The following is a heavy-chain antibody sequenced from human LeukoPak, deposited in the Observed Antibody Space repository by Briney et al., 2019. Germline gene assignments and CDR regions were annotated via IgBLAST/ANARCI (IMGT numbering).Heavy chain of an antibody. CDR1: GYNFTNYV. Sequence: GASVKVSCKASGYNFTNYVITWVRQAPGQGLEWMGWVSAYNGKTNYAQKFQGRVSMTTDTSTSTAYMELMSLRPDDTAIFYCARRRISSAYHLDLWGQGTLVTASS. V-gene: IGHV1-18*01. CDR3: ARRRISSAYHLDL. CDR2: VSAYNGKT. D-gene: IGHD3-22*01. J-gene: IGHJ5*02.